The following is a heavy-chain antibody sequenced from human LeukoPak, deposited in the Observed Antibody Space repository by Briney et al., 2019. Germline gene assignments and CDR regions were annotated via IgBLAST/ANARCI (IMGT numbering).Heavy chain of an antibody. CDR1: GESFSGHC. D-gene: IGHD4-17*01. CDR3: ARHPRLRPYYFDY. CDR2: INHSGST. J-gene: IGHJ4*02. V-gene: IGHV4-34*01. Sequence: SETLSLTCAVYGESFSGHCWSWIRQPPGKGLEWIGEINHSGSTNYSPSLKSRVTISLDTSKNQFSLNLSSVTAADTAVYYCARHPRLRPYYFDYWAQGTLVTVSS.